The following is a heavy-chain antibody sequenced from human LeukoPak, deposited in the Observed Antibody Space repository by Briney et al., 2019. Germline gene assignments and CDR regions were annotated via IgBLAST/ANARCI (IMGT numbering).Heavy chain of an antibody. D-gene: IGHD7-27*01. CDR1: GFTFSGYF. CDR3: ASDPGSDAFDF. J-gene: IGHJ3*01. CDR2: ILQDGSEK. V-gene: IGHV3-7*01. Sequence: GGSLRLSCATSGFTFSGYFVTWVRQAPGKGLEWVANILQDGSEKYYVDSVKGRFTISRDNAKNSLYLQMNSLRAEDTAVYYCASDPGSDAFDFWGQGTMVTVSS.